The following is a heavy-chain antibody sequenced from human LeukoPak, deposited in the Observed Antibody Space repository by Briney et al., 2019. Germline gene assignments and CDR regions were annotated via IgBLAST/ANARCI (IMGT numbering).Heavy chain of an antibody. D-gene: IGHD1-26*01. Sequence: ASVKISCKTSGGTFTSYAITWVRQAPGQGLEWMGKIIPISGTTNYAQKFQGRVTFTADESTSTAYMELSSLRSEDTALYYCARKLRLGGNWFDPWGQGTLVTVSS. V-gene: IGHV1-69*13. CDR2: IIPISGTT. CDR1: GGTFTSYA. CDR3: ARKLRLGGNWFDP. J-gene: IGHJ5*02.